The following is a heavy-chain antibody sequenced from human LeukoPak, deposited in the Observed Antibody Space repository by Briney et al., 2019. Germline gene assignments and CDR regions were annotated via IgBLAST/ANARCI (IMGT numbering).Heavy chain of an antibody. CDR3: ARAFRYCSSTSCYYLGPAKAHNWFDP. J-gene: IGHJ5*02. D-gene: IGHD2-2*01. CDR1: GGSFSGYY. Sequence: SETLSLTCAVYGGSFSGYYWSWIRQPPGKGLEWIGEINHSGSTNYNPSLKSRVTISVDTSKNQFSLKLSSVTAADTAVYYCARAFRYCSSTSCYYLGPAKAHNWFDPWGQGTLVTVSS. V-gene: IGHV4-34*01. CDR2: INHSGST.